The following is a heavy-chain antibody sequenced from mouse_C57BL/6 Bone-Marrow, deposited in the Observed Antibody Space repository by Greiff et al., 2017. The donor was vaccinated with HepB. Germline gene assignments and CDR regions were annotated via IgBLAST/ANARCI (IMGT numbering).Heavy chain of an antibody. V-gene: IGHV1-82*01. D-gene: IGHD2-2*01. CDR3: ARGGYGYDVVFDY. J-gene: IGHJ2*01. Sequence: QVQLQQSGPELVKPGASVKISCKASGYAFSSSWMNWVKQRPGKGLEWIGRIYPGDGDTNYNGKFKGKATLTADKPSSTAYMQLSSLTSEDSAVYYCARGGYGYDVVFDYWGQGTTLTVSS. CDR1: GYAFSSSW. CDR2: IYPGDGDT.